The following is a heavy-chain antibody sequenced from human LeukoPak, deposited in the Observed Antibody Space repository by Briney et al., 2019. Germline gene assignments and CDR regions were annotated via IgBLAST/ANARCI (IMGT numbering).Heavy chain of an antibody. CDR3: ARDQSGSGGHNNDAFDI. J-gene: IGHJ3*02. CDR2: INPNSGGT. Sequence: ASVKVSCKASGYTFTGYYMHWVRQAPGQGLEWMGWINPNSGGTNYAQKFQGRVTMTRDTSISTAYMELSRLRSDDTAVYYCARDQSGSGGHNNDAFDIWGHGTMVTVSS. CDR1: GYTFTGYY. V-gene: IGHV1-2*02. D-gene: IGHD3-16*01.